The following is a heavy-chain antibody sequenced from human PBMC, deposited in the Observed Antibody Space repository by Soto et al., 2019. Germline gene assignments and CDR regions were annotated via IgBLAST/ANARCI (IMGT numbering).Heavy chain of an antibody. CDR2: INSDGSST. V-gene: IGHV3-74*01. CDR3: ERGVTDTKVYWY. CDR1: RFTFNSHW. J-gene: IGHJ4*02. D-gene: IGHD1-26*01. Sequence: PGRSLRLSCAASRFTFNSHWMHWVRHAPGKGLMWVSRINSDGSSTSYAESVKGRFTISRDNAKNTVFLQMNSLRAEDTAVYYCERGVTDTKVYWYWGRGALVTVSA.